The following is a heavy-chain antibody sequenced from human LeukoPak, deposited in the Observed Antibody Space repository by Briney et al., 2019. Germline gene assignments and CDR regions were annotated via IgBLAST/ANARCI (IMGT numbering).Heavy chain of an antibody. CDR1: GFTFSSYG. Sequence: GGSLTLSCAASGFTFSSYGMHWIRQAPGKGLEWVACIRYDGSNKYYADSVKGRFTISRDNSKNTLYLQMNSLRAEDTAVYYCAKQERSYSSGWYVFDYWGQGTLVTVSS. CDR2: IRYDGSNK. CDR3: AKQERSYSSGWYVFDY. J-gene: IGHJ4*02. V-gene: IGHV3-30*02. D-gene: IGHD6-19*01.